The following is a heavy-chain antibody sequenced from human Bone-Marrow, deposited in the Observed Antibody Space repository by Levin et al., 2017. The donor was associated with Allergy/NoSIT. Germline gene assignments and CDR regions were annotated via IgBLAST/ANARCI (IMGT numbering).Heavy chain of an antibody. CDR2: ISGSGGST. V-gene: IGHV3-23*01. CDR1: GFTFSSYA. Sequence: PAGGSLRLSCAASGFTFSSYAMSWVRQAPGKGLEWASVISGSGGSTYYADSVKGRFTISRDNSKNMLYLQMNSLRAEDTAVYYCAKRDGSAGVNDYWGQGTLVTVSS. J-gene: IGHJ4*02. D-gene: IGHD6-13*01. CDR3: AKRDGSAGVNDY.